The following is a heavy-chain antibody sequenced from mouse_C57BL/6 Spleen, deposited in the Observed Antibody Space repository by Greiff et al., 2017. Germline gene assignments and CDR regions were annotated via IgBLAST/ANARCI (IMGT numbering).Heavy chain of an antibody. CDR2: IYPSDSET. J-gene: IGHJ4*01. CDR3: ARFYYDYDLYAMDY. CDR1: GYTFTSYW. D-gene: IGHD2-4*01. V-gene: IGHV1-61*01. Sequence: QVQLQQSGAELVRPGSSVKLSCKASGYTFTSYWMDWVKQRPGQGLEWIGNIYPSDSETHYNQKFKDKATLTVDKSSSTAYMQLSSLTSEDSAVYYCARFYYDYDLYAMDYWGQGTSVTVSS.